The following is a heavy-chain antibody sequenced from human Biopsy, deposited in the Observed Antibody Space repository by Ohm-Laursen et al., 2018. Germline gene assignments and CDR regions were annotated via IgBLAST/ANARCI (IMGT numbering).Heavy chain of an antibody. V-gene: IGHV3-33*06. Sequence: SLRLSCAASGFNFSTYGMSWVRQAPGKGLEWVAAIWYDGSNKNYADSVKGRFTISRDNSKNTLYLQMNSLRGEDTAVYYCAKCMTGGSNYYFHHCGQGTLVTVSS. CDR2: IWYDGSNK. CDR1: GFNFSTYG. D-gene: IGHD2-8*01. J-gene: IGHJ4*02. CDR3: AKCMTGGSNYYFHH.